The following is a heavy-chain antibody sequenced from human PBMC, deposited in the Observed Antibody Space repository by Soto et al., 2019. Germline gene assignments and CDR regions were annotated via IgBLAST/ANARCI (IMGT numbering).Heavy chain of an antibody. V-gene: IGHV4-31*02. CDR3: AGAPGRMMNALRYYYGLDV. Sequence: QVQLQESGPGLVKPSETLSFTCNVSGGSISSGGYYWSWIRQLPGEGLEWIGYIYHRGGTYYNPALKRRITLSVDTSKNQFSLKMTSVTAADTAVYFWAGAPGRMMNALRYYYGLDVWGQGTTVTVSS. D-gene: IGHD2-8*01. J-gene: IGHJ6*02. CDR1: GGSISSGGYY. CDR2: IYHRGGT.